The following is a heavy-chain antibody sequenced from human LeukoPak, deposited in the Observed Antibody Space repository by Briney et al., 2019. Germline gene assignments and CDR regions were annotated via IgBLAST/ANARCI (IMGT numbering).Heavy chain of an antibody. Sequence: ASVKVSCKTSGYTFTGYYIHWVRQAPGQGLEWMGWINPNSGGTDSAQKFQGRVTMTRDTSISTAYMELSRLRSDDTAVYYCAREDYDFWSARLYYFDYWGQGTLVTVSS. V-gene: IGHV1-2*02. D-gene: IGHD3-3*01. J-gene: IGHJ4*02. CDR3: AREDYDFWSARLYYFDY. CDR1: GYTFTGYY. CDR2: INPNSGGT.